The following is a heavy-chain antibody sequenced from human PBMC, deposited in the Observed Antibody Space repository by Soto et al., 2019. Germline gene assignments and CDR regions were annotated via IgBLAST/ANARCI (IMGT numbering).Heavy chain of an antibody. Sequence: GSLRLSWAASGINFSSYAMSWVRHAPGKGLEWVSAISGSGGSTYYADSVKGRFTISRDDSKNTLYLQMNSLRAEDTAVYYCAPLFLLRYFDWLSIFDYWGQGSLVTVSS. D-gene: IGHD3-9*01. J-gene: IGHJ4*02. CDR2: ISGSGGST. CDR3: APLFLLRYFDWLSIFDY. CDR1: GINFSSYA. V-gene: IGHV3-23*01.